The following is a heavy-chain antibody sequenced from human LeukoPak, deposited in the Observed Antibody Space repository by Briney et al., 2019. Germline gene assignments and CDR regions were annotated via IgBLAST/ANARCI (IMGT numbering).Heavy chain of an antibody. CDR2: ISSNGGST. J-gene: IGHJ3*02. Sequence: GGSLRLSCSASGFTFSSYAMHWVRQAPGKGLECVSAISSNGGSTYYADSVKGRFTISRDNSKNTLYLQMSSLRAEDTAVYYCVKDGYDFWSGYYTVTDAFDIWGQGTMVTVSS. CDR3: VKDGYDFWSGYYTVTDAFDI. CDR1: GFTFSSYA. V-gene: IGHV3-64D*09. D-gene: IGHD3-3*01.